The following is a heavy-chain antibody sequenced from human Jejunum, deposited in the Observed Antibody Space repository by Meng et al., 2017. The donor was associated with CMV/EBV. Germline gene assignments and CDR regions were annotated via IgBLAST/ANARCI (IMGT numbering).Heavy chain of an antibody. J-gene: IGHJ4*02. V-gene: IGHV3-23*01. CDR3: ARGDCSNGVCHIAGFDS. D-gene: IGHD2-8*01. CDR2: ISETGRTT. Sequence: EVQLLESGGGLVQPGGYGRLSXAASGFTFNTYAISWVRQAPGKGLEWVSAISETGRTTYYADSVKGQFTISRDNSKNTLYLQMNNLRAEDTAVYYCARGDCSNGVCHIAGFDSWGQGTLVTVSS. CDR1: GFTFNTYA.